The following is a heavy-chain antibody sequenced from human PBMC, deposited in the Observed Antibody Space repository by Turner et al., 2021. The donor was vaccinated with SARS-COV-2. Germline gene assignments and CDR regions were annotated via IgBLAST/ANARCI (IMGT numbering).Heavy chain of an antibody. V-gene: IGHV3-21*01. CDR2: ISSSSSYI. D-gene: IGHD2-2*01. CDR3: ARDHRPVVVPAAKRAGSYYYGMDV. Sequence: EVQLVESGGGLVKPGGSLRHSCAASGITFGSHSLNWVRQAPGKGLEWVSSISSSSSYIYDADSVKGRFTISRDNAKNSLYLQMNSLRAEDTAVYYCARDHRPVVVPAAKRAGSYYYGMDVWGQGTTVTVSS. CDR1: GITFGSHS. J-gene: IGHJ6*02.